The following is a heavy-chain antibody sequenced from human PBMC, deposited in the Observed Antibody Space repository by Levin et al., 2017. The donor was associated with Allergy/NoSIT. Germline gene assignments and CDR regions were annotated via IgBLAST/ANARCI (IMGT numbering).Heavy chain of an antibody. D-gene: IGHD6-13*01. J-gene: IGHJ6*02. CDR3: ARDEQQLVPNYGMDV. V-gene: IGHV1-69*13. CDR2: IIPIFGTA. Sequence: GASVKVSCKASGGTFSSYAISWVRQAPGQGLEWMGGIIPIFGTANYAQKFQGRVTITADESTSTAYMELSSLRSEDTAVYYCARDEQQLVPNYGMDVWGQGTTVTVSS. CDR1: GGTFSSYA.